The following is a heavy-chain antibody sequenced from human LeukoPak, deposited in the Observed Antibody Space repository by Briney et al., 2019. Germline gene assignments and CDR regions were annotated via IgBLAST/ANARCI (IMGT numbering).Heavy chain of an antibody. V-gene: IGHV5-51*01. CDR1: GYSFTSYW. Sequence: GESLKISCKGSGYSFTSYWIGWVRQMPGKGLEWMGIIYPGDSDTRYSPSFQGQVTISADKSISTAYLQWSSLKASDTAMYYCARRQTVAGREPYYYYGMDVWGQGTTVTVSS. CDR3: ARRQTVAGREPYYYYGMDV. CDR2: IYPGDSDT. D-gene: IGHD6-19*01. J-gene: IGHJ6*02.